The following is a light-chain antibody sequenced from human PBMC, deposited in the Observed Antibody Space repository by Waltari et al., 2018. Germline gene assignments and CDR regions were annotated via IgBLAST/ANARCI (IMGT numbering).Light chain of an antibody. CDR1: QSISSGY. CDR2: GAS. J-gene: IGKJ2*01. CDR3: QQYGGSPYT. V-gene: IGKV3-20*01. Sequence: EFVLTQSPGTLSLSPGERATLSCRASQSISSGYLAWYQQKPGQTPRLLIYGASIRAIGIPDRFSGSGSGTGFTLTISRLEPEDFGVYYCQQYGGSPYTFGQGTKLEIK.